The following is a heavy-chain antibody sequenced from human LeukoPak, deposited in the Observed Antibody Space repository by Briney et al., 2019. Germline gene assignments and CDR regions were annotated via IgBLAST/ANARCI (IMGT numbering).Heavy chain of an antibody. V-gene: IGHV1-69*13. J-gene: IGHJ6*02. Sequence: SVKVSCKASGGTFSSYAISWVRQAPGQGLEWMGGIIPIFGTANYAQKFQGRVTITADESTSTAYMELSSLRSEDTAVYYCARRCILGPDTYYYGMDVWGQGTTVTASS. CDR2: IIPIFGTA. CDR1: GGTFSSYA. CDR3: ARRCILGPDTYYYGMDV. D-gene: IGHD1-26*01.